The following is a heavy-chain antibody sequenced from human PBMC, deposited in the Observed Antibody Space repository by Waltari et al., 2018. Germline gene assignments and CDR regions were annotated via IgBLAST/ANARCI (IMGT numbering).Heavy chain of an antibody. CDR2: IFNSATT. V-gene: IGHV4-59*11. CDR1: GDSIRGHY. D-gene: IGHD2-21*01. J-gene: IGHJ3*02. CDR3: ARGYGAYCGEDCSDPFDI. Sequence: QVQLQESGPGLVEPSETLSLTCTVSGDSIRGHYWSWIRQPPGKGLEWIGYIFNSATTNYNPSLKSRVTISADMSKNQLALRLTSMTAEDTAVYYCARGYGAYCGEDCSDPFDIWGRGTMVTVSS.